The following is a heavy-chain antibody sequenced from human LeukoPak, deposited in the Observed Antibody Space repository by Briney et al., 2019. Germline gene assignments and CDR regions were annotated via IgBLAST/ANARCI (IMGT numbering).Heavy chain of an antibody. V-gene: IGHV3-23*01. J-gene: IGHJ4*02. D-gene: IGHD1-1*01. CDR1: GFTFGNYA. CDR3: VKRDRGTFDY. CDR2: IGARADTS. Sequence: PGGSLRVSCAASGFTFGNYAMTWVRQAPGKGLEWVSAIGARADTSDYADSVKGRFIISRDNSKNTLYLQMNSLRAEDTAVYYCVKRDRGTFDYWGQGTLVTVSS.